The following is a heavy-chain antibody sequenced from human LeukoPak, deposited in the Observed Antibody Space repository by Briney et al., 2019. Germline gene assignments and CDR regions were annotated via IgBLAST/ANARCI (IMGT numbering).Heavy chain of an antibody. CDR1: GFTVSSNY. J-gene: IGHJ4*02. V-gene: IGHV3-53*01. CDR2: IKTSGST. CDR3: AKVRPPPGSGWYGGDDS. Sequence: GGSLRLSCAASGFTVSSNYMSWVRQAPGKGLEWVSSIKTSGSTDYADSVKGRFTISRDNSKNTLYLQMNSLRVEDTAVYYCAKVRPPPGSGWYGGDDSWGQGTLVTVSS. D-gene: IGHD6-19*01.